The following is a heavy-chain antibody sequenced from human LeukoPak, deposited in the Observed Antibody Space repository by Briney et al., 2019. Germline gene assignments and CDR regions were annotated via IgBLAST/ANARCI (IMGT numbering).Heavy chain of an antibody. CDR1: GFTFSSYE. V-gene: IGHV3-48*03. CDR3: ARDARVYCSGGSCPFNDY. D-gene: IGHD2-15*01. J-gene: IGHJ4*02. Sequence: GGSLRLSCAASGFTFSSYEMNWVRQAPGKGLEWVPYISSSGSTIYYADSVKGRFTISRDNAKNSLYLQMNSLRAEDTAVYYCARDARVYCSGGSCPFNDYWGQGTLVTVSS. CDR2: ISSSGSTI.